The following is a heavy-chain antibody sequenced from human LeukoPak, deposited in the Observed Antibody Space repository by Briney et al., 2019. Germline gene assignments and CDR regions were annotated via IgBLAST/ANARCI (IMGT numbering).Heavy chain of an antibody. CDR1: GDSISSSSYY. CDR3: ARLTSPGAGFGVVIMGAFDI. Sequence: PSETLSLTCTVSGDSISSSSYYWDWIRQPPGKGLDWIGSIYYSGSTYYNPSLKSRVTISVDTSKNQFSLKLSSVTAADTAVYYCARLTSPGAGFGVVIMGAFDIWGQGTMVTVSS. D-gene: IGHD3-3*01. CDR2: IYYSGST. V-gene: IGHV4-39*01. J-gene: IGHJ3*02.